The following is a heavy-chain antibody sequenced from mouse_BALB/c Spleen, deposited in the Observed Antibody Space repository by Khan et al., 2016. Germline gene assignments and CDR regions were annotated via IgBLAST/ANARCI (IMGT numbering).Heavy chain of an antibody. J-gene: IGHJ4*01. Sequence: QFQLVQSGPELKKPGETVKISCKASGYTFTNYGMNRVKQAPGKGLKWMGWINTYTGEPTYADDFKGRFAFSLETSASTAYLQINNLKKEDTATYFCAREPRAMDYWGQGTSVTVSS. V-gene: IGHV9-3-1*01. CDR2: INTYTGEP. CDR1: GYTFTNYG. CDR3: AREPRAMDY.